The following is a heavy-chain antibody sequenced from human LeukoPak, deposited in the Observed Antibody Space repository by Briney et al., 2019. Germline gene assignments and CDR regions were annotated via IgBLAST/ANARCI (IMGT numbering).Heavy chain of an antibody. Sequence: PGGSLRLSCVVSGFTFSSYNMNWVRQAPGKGLEWVSYISSSSSTIYYADSVKGRFTISRDNARNSLYLQMNSLRAEDTAVYYCARDHRFYNFWSAYYYDYWGQGTLVTVSS. J-gene: IGHJ4*02. D-gene: IGHD3-3*01. CDR3: ARDHRFYNFWSAYYYDY. CDR1: GFTFSSYN. CDR2: ISSSSSTI. V-gene: IGHV3-48*01.